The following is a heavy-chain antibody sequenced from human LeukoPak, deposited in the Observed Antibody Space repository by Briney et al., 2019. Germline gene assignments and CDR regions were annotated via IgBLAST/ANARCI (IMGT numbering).Heavy chain of an antibody. V-gene: IGHV5-51*01. Sequence: GESLKIPCKGSAYSFTSYWISWVRHMPGKGLEWMGTIYPGDSDTRYSPSFQGQVAISADKSISTAYLQWSSLKATDTAMYYCARRPYDSSGYYRDDAFDIWGKGTMVTVSS. CDR1: AYSFTSYW. CDR3: ARRPYDSSGYYRDDAFDI. D-gene: IGHD3-22*01. J-gene: IGHJ3*02. CDR2: IYPGDSDT.